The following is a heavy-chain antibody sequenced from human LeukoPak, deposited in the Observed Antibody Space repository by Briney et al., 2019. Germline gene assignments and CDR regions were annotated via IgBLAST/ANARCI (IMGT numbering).Heavy chain of an antibody. Sequence: ASVKVSCKASGYTFTSYDINWVRQATGQGLEWMGWMNPNSGNTGYAQKFQGRVTMTRNTSISTAYMELSSLRSEDTAVYYCARVQSYYYDSSGYYYDYWGQGTLVTVPS. CDR1: GYTFTSYD. V-gene: IGHV1-8*01. D-gene: IGHD3-22*01. CDR2: MNPNSGNT. J-gene: IGHJ4*02. CDR3: ARVQSYYYDSSGYYYDY.